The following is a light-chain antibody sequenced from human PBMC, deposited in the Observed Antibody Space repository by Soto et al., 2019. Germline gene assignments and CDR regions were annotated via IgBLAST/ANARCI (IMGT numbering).Light chain of an antibody. CDR2: DAS. CDR3: RQYYSYPRT. V-gene: IGKV1-8*01. Sequence: AIRMTQSPSSLSASTGDRVTITCRASQGISSYLAWYQQKPGKAPKLLIYDASTLQSGVPSRFSGSGSGTDFTLTISCLQSEDFATYYCRQYYSYPRTFGQGTKVEIK. J-gene: IGKJ1*01. CDR1: QGISSY.